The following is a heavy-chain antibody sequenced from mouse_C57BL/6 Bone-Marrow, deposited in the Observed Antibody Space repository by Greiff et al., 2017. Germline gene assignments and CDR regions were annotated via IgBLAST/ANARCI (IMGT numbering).Heavy chain of an antibody. J-gene: IGHJ4*01. CDR3: SRKITTAHYAMDY. V-gene: IGHV2-2*01. D-gene: IGHD1-2*01. CDR2: IWSGGST. Sequence: QVQLQQSGPGLVQPSQSLSITCTVTGFSLTSYGVHWVRKSPGKGLEWLGVIWSGGSTDYNAAFISRLSISKDNYKSQVFFKMNSLQADDTAIYYCSRKITTAHYAMDYWGQGTSVTVSS. CDR1: GFSLTSYG.